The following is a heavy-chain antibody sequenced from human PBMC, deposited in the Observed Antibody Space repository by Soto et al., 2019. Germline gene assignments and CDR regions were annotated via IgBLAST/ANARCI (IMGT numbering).Heavy chain of an antibody. Sequence: GESLKISCKGSGYSFTSYWIGWVRQMPGKGLEWMGIIYPGDSDTRYSPSFQGQVTISADKSISTAYLQWSSLKASDTAMYYCATTSYSSSWLAGNDAFDIWGQGTMVTVSS. D-gene: IGHD6-13*01. J-gene: IGHJ3*02. CDR2: IYPGDSDT. CDR3: ATTSYSSSWLAGNDAFDI. V-gene: IGHV5-51*01. CDR1: GYSFTSYW.